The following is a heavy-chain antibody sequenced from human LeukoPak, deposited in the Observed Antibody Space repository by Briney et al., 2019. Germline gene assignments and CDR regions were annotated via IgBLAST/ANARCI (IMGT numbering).Heavy chain of an antibody. CDR1: GFTVSSNY. CDR3: ARGGTSYIPPSRQTMIVVVKAFDI. D-gene: IGHD3-22*01. Sequence: KPGGSLRLSCAASGFTVSSNYMSWVRQAPGKGLEWVSSISSSSSYIYYADSVKGRFTISRDNAKNSLYLQMNSLRAEDTAVYYCARGGTSYIPPSRQTMIVVVKAFDIWGQGTMVTVSS. J-gene: IGHJ3*02. CDR2: ISSSSSYI. V-gene: IGHV3-21*01.